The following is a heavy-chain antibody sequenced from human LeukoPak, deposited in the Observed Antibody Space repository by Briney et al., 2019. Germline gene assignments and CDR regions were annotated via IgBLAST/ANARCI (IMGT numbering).Heavy chain of an antibody. Sequence: PGGSLRLSCAASGFTLSDYTMNWVRQAPGEGLEWISYISIGIDTIFYAGSGEGPFTLSTDPARHSLCLQMNSVRAERTGVYYCARGPPLFDPWGQGTLVTVSS. CDR2: ISIGIDTI. CDR3: ARGPPLFDP. J-gene: IGHJ5*02. V-gene: IGHV3-48*01. CDR1: GFTLSDYT.